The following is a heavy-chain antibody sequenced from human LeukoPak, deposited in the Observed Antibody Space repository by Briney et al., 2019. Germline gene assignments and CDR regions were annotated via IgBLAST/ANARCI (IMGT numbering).Heavy chain of an antibody. Sequence: GGSLRLSCAASGFTFSSSWMHWVRQVPGKGLVWVSHINGDGSSTYYAGSVKGRFTISRDNAKNSLYLQMNSLRTEDTAVYYCVRDGSSWGNFDYWGQGTLVSVSS. D-gene: IGHD7-27*01. J-gene: IGHJ4*02. CDR3: VRDGSSWGNFDY. CDR1: GFTFSSSW. CDR2: INGDGSST. V-gene: IGHV3-74*01.